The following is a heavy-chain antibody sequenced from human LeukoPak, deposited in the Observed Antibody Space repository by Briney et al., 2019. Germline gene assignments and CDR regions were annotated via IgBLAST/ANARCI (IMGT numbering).Heavy chain of an antibody. J-gene: IGHJ4*02. CDR3: ARLRATMTVGVTLFNY. CDR2: MYYSGDT. D-gene: IGHD3-22*01. Sequence: SETLSLTCTVSGGSISSGPYYWGWIRQPPGKGLEWIGSMYYSGDTYYKPSLQSRVTISGDPSKNQFSLKLSSVTAADTAVYYCARLRATMTVGVTLFNYWGQGTLVTVSS. CDR1: GGSISSGPYY. V-gene: IGHV4-39*01.